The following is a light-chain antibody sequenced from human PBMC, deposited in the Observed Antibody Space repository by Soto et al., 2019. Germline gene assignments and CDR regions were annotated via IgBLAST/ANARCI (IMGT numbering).Light chain of an antibody. J-gene: IGLJ2*01. CDR2: EVT. CDR1: ICDVGGYNY. CDR3: SAYRSGSTVV. V-gene: IGLV2-14*01. Sequence: QSALTQPASVSGSPGQSITISCTGTICDVGGYNYVSWYQQFSGKAPTLIIYEVTNRPSGISNRFSGSKSGETASLTISGRRAEDEADYYCSAYRSGSTVVFGGGTKRTVL.